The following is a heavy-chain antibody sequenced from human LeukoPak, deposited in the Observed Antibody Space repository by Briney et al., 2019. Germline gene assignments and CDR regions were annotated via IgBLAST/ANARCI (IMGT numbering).Heavy chain of an antibody. CDR1: GYTFTDYY. CDR3: ARRAREYSHDAFDI. Sequence: ASVTVSCKASGYTFTDYYMHWVRQAPGQGLEWMGWINPNSRSTDSAQKFQGRFSMTRDTSISTAYMELSRLRSDDTAVYYCARRAREYSHDAFDIWGQGTMVTLSS. D-gene: IGHD5-18*01. J-gene: IGHJ3*02. V-gene: IGHV1-2*02. CDR2: INPNSRST.